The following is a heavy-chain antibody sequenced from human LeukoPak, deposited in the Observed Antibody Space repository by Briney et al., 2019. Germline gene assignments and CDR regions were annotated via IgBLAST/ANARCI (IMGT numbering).Heavy chain of an antibody. D-gene: IGHD3-9*01. Sequence: GGSLRLSCTASGFTFSTYSMNWVRQAPGKGLEWVAVISYDGNNKYYADSVKGRFTISRDNSKNTLFLQMNSLRAEDTAVYYCAKGKVSPLRYFDWLSPDYWGQGTLVTVSS. J-gene: IGHJ4*02. CDR1: GFTFSTYS. V-gene: IGHV3-30*18. CDR3: AKGKVSPLRYFDWLSPDY. CDR2: ISYDGNNK.